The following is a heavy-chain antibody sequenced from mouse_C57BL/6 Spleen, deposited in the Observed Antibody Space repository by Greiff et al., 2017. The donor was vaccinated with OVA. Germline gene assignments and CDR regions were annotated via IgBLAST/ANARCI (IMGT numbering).Heavy chain of an antibody. J-gene: IGHJ1*03. CDR2: IDPETGGT. D-gene: IGHD1-1*01. CDR1: GYTFTDYE. CDR3: TRRNYPWYFDV. Sequence: QVQLQQSGAELVRPGASVTLSCEASGYTFTDYEMHWVKQTPVHGLEWIGAIDPETGGTANNQKFKGKAILTADKSSSTAYMELRSLTSEDSAVYYCTRRNYPWYFDVWGTGTTVTVSS. V-gene: IGHV1-15*01.